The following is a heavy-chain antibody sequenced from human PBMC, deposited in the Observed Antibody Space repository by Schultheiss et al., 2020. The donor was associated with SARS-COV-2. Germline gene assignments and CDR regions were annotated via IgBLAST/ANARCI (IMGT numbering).Heavy chain of an antibody. CDR3: ARVRSSSWFNQRPSYGMDV. J-gene: IGHJ6*02. V-gene: IGHV3-48*01. Sequence: GGSMRLSCAASGFTFSSYSMNWVRQAPGKGREWVSYISSSSSTIYYADSVKGRFTISRDNAKNSLYLQMNSLRAEDTAVYYCARVRSSSWFNQRPSYGMDVWGQGTTVTVSS. D-gene: IGHD6-13*01. CDR2: ISSSSSTI. CDR1: GFTFSSYS.